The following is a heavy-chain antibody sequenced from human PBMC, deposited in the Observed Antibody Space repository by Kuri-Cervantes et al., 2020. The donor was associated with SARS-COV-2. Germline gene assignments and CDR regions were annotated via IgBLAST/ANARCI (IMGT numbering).Heavy chain of an antibody. D-gene: IGHD6-19*01. CDR2: IIPIFGTA. CDR3: ARAGVAGYSSGWSPYYYYGMDV. Sequence: SVKVSCKASGGTFSSYAISWVRQAPGQGLEWMGGIIPIFGTANYAQKFQGRVTITADESTSTAYMELSSLRSEDTAVYYCARAGVAGYSSGWSPYYYYGMDVWGQGTTVTVSS. V-gene: IGHV1-69*13. J-gene: IGHJ6*02. CDR1: GGTFSSYA.